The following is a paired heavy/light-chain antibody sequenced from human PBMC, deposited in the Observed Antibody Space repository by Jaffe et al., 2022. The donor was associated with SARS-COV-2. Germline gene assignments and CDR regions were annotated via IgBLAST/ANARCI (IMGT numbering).Light chain of an antibody. J-gene: IGKJ1*01. CDR1: QTILNSLNNKNY. CDR2: WSS. CDR3: QQYYSTPRT. Sequence: DIVMTQSPDSLAVSLGERATINCKSSQTILNSLNNKNYLGWYQQKPGQPPKLLLYWSSTRESGVPDRFSGSGSGTDFTLTISSLQAEDVAVYYCQQYYSTPRTFGQGTKVEIK. V-gene: IGKV4-1*01.
Heavy chain of an antibody. CDR1: GFTLSGYT. V-gene: IGHV3-21*01. Sequence: EIQLVESGGGLVKPGGSLRLSCAASGFTLSGYTMNWVRQAPGKGLEWVSYITSSSSYKFYADSVKGRFTVSRDNAKNSLYLQMNSLRAEDTAVYYCARDTVTADYWGQGTLVTVSS. CDR2: ITSSSSYK. CDR3: ARDTVTADY. D-gene: IGHD4-4*01. J-gene: IGHJ4*02.